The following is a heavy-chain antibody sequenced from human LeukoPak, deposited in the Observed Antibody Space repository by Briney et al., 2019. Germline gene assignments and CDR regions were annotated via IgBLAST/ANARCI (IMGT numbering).Heavy chain of an antibody. J-gene: IGHJ4*02. Sequence: GGSLRLSCAASGFTFSSYAMSWVRQAPGKGLEWVSAISGSGGSTYYADSVKGRFTISRDNSKNTLYLQMNSLRAEDTAVYYCARDFYDSSGYYYDYWGQGTLVTVSS. D-gene: IGHD3-22*01. V-gene: IGHV3-23*01. CDR2: ISGSGGST. CDR3: ARDFYDSSGYYYDY. CDR1: GFTFSSYA.